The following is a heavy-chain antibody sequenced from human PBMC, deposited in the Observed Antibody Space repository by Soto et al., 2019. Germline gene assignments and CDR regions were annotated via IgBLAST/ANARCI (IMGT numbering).Heavy chain of an antibody. CDR2: ISSTSSYI. CDR1: GFTFSSYS. V-gene: IGHV3-21*01. D-gene: IGHD2-15*01. CDR3: ARDPLPEFCLGATDFHSYGMDV. Sequence: VGYLRLSCAASGFTFSSYSMNWVRQAPVKGLEWVSFISSTSSYIYYADSVKGRFTVSRDNAKNLLYLQMNGLRADDTAVYYCARDPLPEFCLGATDFHSYGMDVSGPGTTVSV. J-gene: IGHJ6*02.